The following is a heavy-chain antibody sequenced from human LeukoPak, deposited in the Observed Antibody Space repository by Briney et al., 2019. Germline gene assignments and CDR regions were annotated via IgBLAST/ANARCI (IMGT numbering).Heavy chain of an antibody. Sequence: SETLSLTCAVYGGSSSGYYWGWIRQPPGKGLEWIGEINHSGSTNYNPSLKSRVTISVDTSKNQFSLKLSSVTAADTAVYYCARGSEVQISGFDYWGQGTLVTVSS. CDR3: ARGSEVQISGFDY. CDR2: INHSGST. V-gene: IGHV4-34*01. J-gene: IGHJ4*02. D-gene: IGHD2-15*01. CDR1: GGSSSGYY.